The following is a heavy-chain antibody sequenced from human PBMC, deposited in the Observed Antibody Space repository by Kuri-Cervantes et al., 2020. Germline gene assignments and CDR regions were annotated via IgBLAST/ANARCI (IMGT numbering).Heavy chain of an antibody. CDR2: MSYDGSRE. J-gene: IGHJ4*02. CDR1: GFTFSTYA. CDR3: ARGEYMSGGGYYI. Sequence: GESLKISCAASGFTFSTYAMHWVRQAPGKGLEWVTLMSYDGSREFYADSVKGRFTISRDNSKNTLYLQMNSLTPEDTAVYHCARGEYMSGGGYYIWGQGTLVTVSS. V-gene: IGHV3-30-3*01. D-gene: IGHD3-3*01.